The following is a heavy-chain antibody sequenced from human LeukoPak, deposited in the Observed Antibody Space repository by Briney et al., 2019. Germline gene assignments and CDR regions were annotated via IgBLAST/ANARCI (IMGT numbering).Heavy chain of an antibody. V-gene: IGHV3-23*01. CDR3: AKSPGGCSGGSCYSSRIFGY. Sequence: GGSLRLSCAASGFTFSSYAMSWVRQAPGKGLEWVSVISGSGGSTYYADSVKGRFTISRDNSKNTLYLQMNSLRAEDTAVYYCAKSPGGCSGGSCYSSRIFGYWGQGTLVTVSS. CDR2: ISGSGGST. J-gene: IGHJ4*02. D-gene: IGHD2-15*01. CDR1: GFTFSSYA.